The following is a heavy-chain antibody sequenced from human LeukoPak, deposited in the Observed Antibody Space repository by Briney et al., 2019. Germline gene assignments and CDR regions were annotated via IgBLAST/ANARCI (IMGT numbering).Heavy chain of an antibody. CDR3: ARAVDYYDSSGLVEY. V-gene: IGHV1-2*02. Sequence: GASVKVSCKASGYTFTGYYMHWGRHAPGQGLEWMGWSNPNSGGTTYAQKFQGRVTMTRDTPISTAYMELSRLRSDDTAVYYCARAVDYYDSSGLVEYWGQGTLVPVSS. CDR1: GYTFTGYY. J-gene: IGHJ4*02. CDR2: SNPNSGGT. D-gene: IGHD3-22*01.